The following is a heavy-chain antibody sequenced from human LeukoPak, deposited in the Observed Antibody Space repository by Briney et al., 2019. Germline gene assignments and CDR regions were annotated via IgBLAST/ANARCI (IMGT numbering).Heavy chain of an antibody. CDR2: INPNSGGT. D-gene: IGHD6-13*01. J-gene: IGHJ4*02. CDR1: GYTFTVYY. CDR3: ARAPAPYSSSWYMDFDY. V-gene: IGHV1-2*04. Sequence: ASVKVSCKASGYTFTVYYMHWVRQAPGQGLEWMGWINPNSGGTNYAQKFQGWVTMTRDTSISTAYMELSRLRSDDTAVYYCARAPAPYSSSWYMDFDYWGQGTLVTVSS.